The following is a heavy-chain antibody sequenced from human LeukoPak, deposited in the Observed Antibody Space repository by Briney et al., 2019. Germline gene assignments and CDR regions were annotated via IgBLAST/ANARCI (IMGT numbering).Heavy chain of an antibody. J-gene: IGHJ5*02. Sequence: GGSLRLSCAASGFTFSTYTMYWVRHPPGKGLEWVSIIGSSGGGIHYADSVKGRFTISRDNSKNTLYLQMNSLRAEDTAVYYCARDREQWLVRGQFDPWGQGTLVTVSS. CDR3: ARDREQWLVRGQFDP. CDR1: GFTFSTYT. CDR2: IGSSGGGI. V-gene: IGHV3-23*01. D-gene: IGHD6-19*01.